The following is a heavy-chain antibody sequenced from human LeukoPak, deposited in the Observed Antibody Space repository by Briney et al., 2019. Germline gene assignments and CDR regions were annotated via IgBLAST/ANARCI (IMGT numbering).Heavy chain of an antibody. J-gene: IGHJ4*02. D-gene: IGHD5-18*01. CDR1: GGSISSYY. V-gene: IGHV4-59*01. Sequence: PSETLSLTCTVSGGSISSYYWSWIRQPPGKGLEWIGYIYYSGSTNYNPSLKSRVTISVDTSKNQFSLKLSSVTAADTAVYYCARSPRGERGYSYGQSYWFDYWGQGTLVTVPS. CDR3: ARSPRGERGYSYGQSYWFDY. CDR2: IYYSGST.